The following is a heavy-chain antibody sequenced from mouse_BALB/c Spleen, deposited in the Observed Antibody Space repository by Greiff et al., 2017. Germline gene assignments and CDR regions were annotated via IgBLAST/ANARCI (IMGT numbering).Heavy chain of an antibody. D-gene: IGHD1-1*01. V-gene: IGHV5-6-3*01. CDR2: INSNGGST. CDR1: GFTFSSYG. Sequence: EVQGVESGGGLVQPGGSLKLSCAASGFTFSSYGMSWVRQTPDKRLELVATINSNGGSTYYPDSVKGRFTISRDNAKNTLYLQMSSLKSGDTAMYYCARKAYYYGSSYGDMDYWGQGTSVTVSS. J-gene: IGHJ4*01. CDR3: ARKAYYYGSSYGDMDY.